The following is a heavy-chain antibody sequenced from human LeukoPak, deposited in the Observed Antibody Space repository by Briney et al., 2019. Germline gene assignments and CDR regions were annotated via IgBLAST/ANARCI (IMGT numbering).Heavy chain of an antibody. CDR1: GGSISSGGYY. V-gene: IGHV4-30-2*01. Sequence: SETLSLTCTVSGGSISSGGYYWSWIRQPPGKGLEWNGYIYHSGSTYYNPSLKSRVTISVDRSKNQFSLKLSSVTAADTAVYYCAREKAVGEGASYWGQGTLVTVSS. J-gene: IGHJ4*02. CDR2: IYHSGST. D-gene: IGHD1-26*01. CDR3: AREKAVGEGASY.